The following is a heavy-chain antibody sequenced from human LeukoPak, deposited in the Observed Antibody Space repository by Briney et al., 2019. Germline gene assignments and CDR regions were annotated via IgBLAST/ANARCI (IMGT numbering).Heavy chain of an antibody. CDR3: ARDSGVLLWFGELFPSGY. V-gene: IGHV1-18*04. D-gene: IGHD3-10*01. CDR2: ISAYNGNT. J-gene: IGHJ4*02. Sequence: ASVKVSCKPSGYTFTSYGISWVRQAPGQGLEWMGWISAYNGNTNYAQKLQGRVTMTTDTSTSTAYMELRSLRSDDTAVYYCARDSGVLLWFGELFPSGYWGQGTLVTVSS. CDR1: GYTFTSYG.